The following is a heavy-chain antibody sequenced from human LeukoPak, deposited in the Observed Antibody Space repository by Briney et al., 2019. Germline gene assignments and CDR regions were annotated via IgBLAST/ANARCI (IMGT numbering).Heavy chain of an antibody. CDR3: VRVKGSYFDY. CDR1: GFPFSSFS. J-gene: IGHJ4*02. Sequence: GGSLRLSCAASGFPFSSFSINWVRQAPGKGLEWVSYISSSGRAIYYVDSVKGRFTVSRDNAKNPLFLQMNSPRAEDTAVYYCVRVKGSYFDYWGQGALVTVSS. D-gene: IGHD2-15*01. CDR2: ISSSGRAI. V-gene: IGHV3-48*01.